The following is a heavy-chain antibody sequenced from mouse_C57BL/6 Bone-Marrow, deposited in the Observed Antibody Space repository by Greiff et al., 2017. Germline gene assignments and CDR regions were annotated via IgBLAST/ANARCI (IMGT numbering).Heavy chain of an antibody. CDR2: FHPYNDDT. J-gene: IGHJ4*01. V-gene: IGHV1-47*01. D-gene: IGHD1-1*01. CDR1: GYTFTTSP. Sequence: QVQLQPSGAELVKPGASVQMSCKASGYTFTTSPIEWMKQNHGKSLEWIGNFHPYNDDTKYNEKFKGQATLTVEKSSSTVYLERSRLTSDDSAVYCCARIYGSSVPYSMNYWGQGTSVTVSS. CDR3: ARIYGSSVPYSMNY.